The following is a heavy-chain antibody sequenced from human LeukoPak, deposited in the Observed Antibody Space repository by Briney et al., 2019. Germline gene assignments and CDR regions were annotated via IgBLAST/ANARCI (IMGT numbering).Heavy chain of an antibody. CDR3: AKNSSGGYSDY. D-gene: IGHD6-19*01. V-gene: IGHV1-18*01. CDR2: ISTYNGYS. Sequence: GASVKVSCKTSGYTFTSSGITWVRQAPGQGLEWMGWISTYNGYSKYAQNLQGRVTMTADTSTSTAYMELSSLRSDDAAVYYCAKNSSGGYSDYWGQGTLVTGSS. CDR1: GYTFTSSG. J-gene: IGHJ4*02.